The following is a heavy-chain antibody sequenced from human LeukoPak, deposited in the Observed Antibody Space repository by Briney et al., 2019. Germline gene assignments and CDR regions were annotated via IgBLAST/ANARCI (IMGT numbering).Heavy chain of an antibody. V-gene: IGHV4-38-2*02. Sequence: SETLSLTCTVSGYSISSGYYWGWIRQPPGKGLEWIGSIYHSGSTYYNPSLKSRVTISVDTSKNQFSLQLNSVTPEDTAVYYCAREPLPGSSWYFYYYYMDVWGKGTTVTVSS. CDR2: IYHSGST. D-gene: IGHD6-13*01. CDR3: AREPLPGSSWYFYYYYMDV. J-gene: IGHJ6*03. CDR1: GYSISSGYY.